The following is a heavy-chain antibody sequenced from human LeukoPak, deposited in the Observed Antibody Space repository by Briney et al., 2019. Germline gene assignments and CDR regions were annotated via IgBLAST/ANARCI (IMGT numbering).Heavy chain of an antibody. J-gene: IGHJ4*02. V-gene: IGHV3-21*06. CDR2: ISRSSGYI. CDR1: GFTFSSYS. CDR3: VRRGAVSTTAPYFDY. Sequence: GGSLRLSCAASGFTFSSYSMNWVRQAPGKGLEWVSSISRSSGYIYYADSVKGRFTISRDNAKNSLYLQVNSLRAEDTAIYYCVRRGAVSTTAPYFDYWGQGTLVTVSP. D-gene: IGHD4/OR15-4a*01.